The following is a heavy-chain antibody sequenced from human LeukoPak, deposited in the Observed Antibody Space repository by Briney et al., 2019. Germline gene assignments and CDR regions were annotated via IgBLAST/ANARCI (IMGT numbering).Heavy chain of an antibody. J-gene: IGHJ4*02. D-gene: IGHD1-14*01. V-gene: IGHV4-59*08. CDR2: IHNSGRT. Sequence: SPSETLSLTCSVSGGSVSSYYWSWIRQSPGKGLEWIGYIHNSGRTNYNPSLKSRVTGFVDTSKNQVSLRLSSVTAADTAVYYCAGHGTISSESYFDYWGQGALVTVSS. CDR1: GGSVSSYY. CDR3: AGHGTISSESYFDY.